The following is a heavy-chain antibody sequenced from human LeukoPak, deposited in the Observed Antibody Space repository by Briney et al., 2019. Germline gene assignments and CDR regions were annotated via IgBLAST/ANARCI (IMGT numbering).Heavy chain of an antibody. J-gene: IGHJ4*02. CDR1: GYTFTSYD. V-gene: IGHV1-2*02. CDR3: ARVDYDFWSGYYWN. D-gene: IGHD3-3*01. Sequence: ASVKVSCKASGYTFTSYDINWVRQATGQGLEWMGWINPNSGGTNYAQKFQGRVAMTRDTSISTAYMELSRLRSDDTAVYYCARVDYDFWSGYYWNWGQGTLVTVSS. CDR2: INPNSGGT.